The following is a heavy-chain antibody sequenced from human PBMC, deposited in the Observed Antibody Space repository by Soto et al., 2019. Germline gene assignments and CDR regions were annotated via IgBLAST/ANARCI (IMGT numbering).Heavy chain of an antibody. V-gene: IGHV4-59*08. D-gene: IGHD6-19*01. Sequence: QVQLQESGPRLVKPSETLSLTCTVSRGSISRYYFSWIRQPPGKGLEWLGYLYYSGSSTYNPSLTSRGTTSVDTPKNQISLKFNSVTAADTAVYFCVGSPGGLGWFDPWGLGILVTVSS. CDR3: VGSPGGLGWFDP. J-gene: IGHJ5*02. CDR1: RGSISRYY. CDR2: LYYSGSS.